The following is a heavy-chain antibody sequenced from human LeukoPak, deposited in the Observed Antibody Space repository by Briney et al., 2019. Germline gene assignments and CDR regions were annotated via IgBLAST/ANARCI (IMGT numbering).Heavy chain of an antibody. CDR1: GGSMSPYL. D-gene: IGHD6-19*01. CDR3: ARAVSGRFDY. CDR2: IFYSGST. Sequence: PLEGLSLSCTVPGGSMSPYLWGWIRQPPGKGLGWVGYIFYSGSTNYNPSLKSRVTISVDTSKNQFSLKLSSVTAADTAIYYCARAVSGRFDYWGQGTLVTVSS. V-gene: IGHV4-59*12. J-gene: IGHJ4*02.